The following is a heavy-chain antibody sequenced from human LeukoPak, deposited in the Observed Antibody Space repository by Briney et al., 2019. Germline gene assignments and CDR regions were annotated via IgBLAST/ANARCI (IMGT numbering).Heavy chain of an antibody. CDR1: GFTFSSYS. V-gene: IGHV3-21*01. J-gene: IGHJ3*02. CDR3: ARDGPTDDYSDDADAFDI. D-gene: IGHD4-17*01. Sequence: PGGSLRLSCAASGFTFSSYSMNWVRQAPGKGLEWVSSISSSSSYIYYADSVKGRFTISRDNAKNSLYLQMNSLRAEDTAVYYCARDGPTDDYSDDADAFDIWGQGTMVTVSS. CDR2: ISSSSSYI.